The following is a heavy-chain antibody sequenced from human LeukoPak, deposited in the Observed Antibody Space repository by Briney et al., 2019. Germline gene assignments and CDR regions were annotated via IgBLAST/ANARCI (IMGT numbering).Heavy chain of an antibody. CDR2: ISGSGGST. D-gene: IGHD1-26*01. CDR1: GFTFSSYA. Sequence: GGSLRLSCAASGFTFSSYAMSWVRQAPGKGLEWVSAISGSGGSTYYADSVKGRFTISRDNSKNTLYLQMNSLRAEVTAVYYCAKDLRPEVGASAFDIWGQGTMVTVSS. V-gene: IGHV3-23*01. CDR3: AKDLRPEVGASAFDI. J-gene: IGHJ3*02.